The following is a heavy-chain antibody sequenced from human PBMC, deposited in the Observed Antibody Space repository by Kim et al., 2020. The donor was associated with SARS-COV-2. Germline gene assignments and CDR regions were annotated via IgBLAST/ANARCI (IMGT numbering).Heavy chain of an antibody. Sequence: KAYPLPVKRRITINPDTYKNQLSLQLNSVTPEDTAVYYCARLRPYYGMDVWGQGTTVTVSS. V-gene: IGHV6-1*01. CDR2: K. CDR3: ARLRPYYGMDV. D-gene: IGHD6-6*01. J-gene: IGHJ6*02.